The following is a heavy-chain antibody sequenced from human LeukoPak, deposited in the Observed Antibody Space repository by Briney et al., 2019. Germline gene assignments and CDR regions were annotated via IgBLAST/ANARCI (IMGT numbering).Heavy chain of an antibody. CDR3: ASDASLTTKFDY. V-gene: IGHV3-7*01. CDR2: TKPDGRAE. Sequence: GGTLRLSCAASGVTFRNYLVCWVRQAPGEGLECVANTKPDGRAEDYADPVRGRFTTSRDNTNNILYLQMHTLRADDTAAYYCASDASLTTKFDYWGQGTLVTVSS. CDR1: GVTFRNYL. D-gene: IGHD4-11*01. J-gene: IGHJ4*02.